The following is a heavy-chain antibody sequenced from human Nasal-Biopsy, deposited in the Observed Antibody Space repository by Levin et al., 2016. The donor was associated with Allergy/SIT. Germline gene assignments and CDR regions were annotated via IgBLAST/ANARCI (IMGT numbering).Heavy chain of an antibody. CDR1: GFSVSGEY. V-gene: IGHV3-66*01. Sequence: GESLKISCAASGFSVSGEYISWLRQAPGKRLEWVSIVYSDGSPYYSDAVKGRFIMSRDNFENTLDLQMNSLRVEDTALYYCAREPQIGGEGGWFDPWGQGTLVTVSS. D-gene: IGHD3-16*01. J-gene: IGHJ5*02. CDR2: VYSDGSP. CDR3: AREPQIGGEGGWFDP.